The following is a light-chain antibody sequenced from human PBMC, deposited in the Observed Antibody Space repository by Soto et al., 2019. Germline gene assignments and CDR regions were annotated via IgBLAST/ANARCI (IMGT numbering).Light chain of an antibody. V-gene: IGKV3-15*01. CDR3: QQYSSSRT. CDR2: GVS. J-gene: IGKJ1*01. CDR1: QSVSVN. Sequence: EIVMTQSPATLSVSPGERATLSCRASQSVSVNLAWYQQKPGQAPRLLIYGVSTRATGIPARFSGSGSETDFTLTITRLEPEDFAVYYCQQYSSSRTFGQGTKVNIK.